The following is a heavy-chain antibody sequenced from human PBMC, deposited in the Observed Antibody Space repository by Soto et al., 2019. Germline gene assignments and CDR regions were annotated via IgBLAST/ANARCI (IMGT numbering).Heavy chain of an antibody. J-gene: IGHJ6*02. V-gene: IGHV1-69*13. D-gene: IGHD5-12*01. CDR3: AREKMATKPGNYYYYGMDV. Sequence: SVKVSCKASGGTFSSYAISWVRQAPGQGLEWMGGIIPIFGTANYAQKFQGRVTITADESTSTAYMELSSLRSEDTAVYYCAREKMATKPGNYYYYGMDVWGQGTTVTVSS. CDR1: GGTFSSYA. CDR2: IIPIFGTA.